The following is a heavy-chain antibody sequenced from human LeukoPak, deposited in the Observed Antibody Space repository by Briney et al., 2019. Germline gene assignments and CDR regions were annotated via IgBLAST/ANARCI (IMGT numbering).Heavy chain of an antibody. CDR1: GFSVSSDY. V-gene: IGHV3-53*04. CDR2: TYSGGST. Sequence: PGGSLRLSCAASGFSVSSDYINWFRQALEKGLEWVSLTYSGGSTYYADSVEGRFTISRHTSKSTVYLYMNNLRPEDTAVYYCVRATSSLAFDIWGQGTKVSVSS. J-gene: IGHJ3*02. CDR3: VRATSSLAFDI. D-gene: IGHD6-6*01.